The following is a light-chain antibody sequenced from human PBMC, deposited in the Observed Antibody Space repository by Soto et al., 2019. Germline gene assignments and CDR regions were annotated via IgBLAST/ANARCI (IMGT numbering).Light chain of an antibody. V-gene: IGKV1D-12*01. CDR2: AAS. CDR1: QAISTW. Sequence: DIQMTQSPSSVSASVGDRVTITCRASQAISTWLAWYQQKPGKAPKLLIYAASNLQTGVPSRFSGSGSGTDFTLTISSLQPEDFAIYYCQQASSFPPTFGQGTKVEIK. CDR3: QQASSFPPT. J-gene: IGKJ1*01.